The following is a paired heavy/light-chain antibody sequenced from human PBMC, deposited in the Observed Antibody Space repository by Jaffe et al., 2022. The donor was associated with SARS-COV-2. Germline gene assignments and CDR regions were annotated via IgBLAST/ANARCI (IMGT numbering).Light chain of an antibody. CDR3: QHHGT. J-gene: IGKJ3*01. CDR2: GAS. V-gene: IGKV3-15*01. Sequence: EIVMTQSPATLSVSPGERATLSCRASQSVSRYLSWYQQKPGQAPRLLIYGASTRATGVPARFSGSGSGTEFTLTISSLQSEDFAVYYCQHHGTFGPGTKVDIK. CDR1: QSVSRY.
Heavy chain of an antibody. CDR3: ARDLEVTGTALDN. Sequence: EVQLVESGGGLVQPGGSLRLSCAASGFTFSNFQMHWVRQGPGKGLEWLSYISLSGTATDYAASAEGRFTISRDDAKNSLYLQMNSLRAEDTAVYYCARDLEVTGTALDNWGQGTLVTVSS. CDR1: GFTFSNFQ. V-gene: IGHV3-48*03. J-gene: IGHJ4*02. CDR2: ISLSGTAT. D-gene: IGHD6-19*01.